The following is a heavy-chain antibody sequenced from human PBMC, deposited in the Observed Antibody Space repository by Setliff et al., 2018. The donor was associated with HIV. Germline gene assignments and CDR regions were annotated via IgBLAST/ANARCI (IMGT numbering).Heavy chain of an antibody. Sequence: ASVKVSCKASGYRFADYGINWIRQAPGQGLEWMGWISAYNGNTNYAQKLQGRVTMTTDTSTSTAYMELRSLRSDDTTVYYCARLRRGIAAAGTLVWFDPWGQGTLVTVSS. V-gene: IGHV1-18*01. J-gene: IGHJ5*02. D-gene: IGHD6-13*01. CDR2: ISAYNGNT. CDR3: ARLRRGIAAAGTLVWFDP. CDR1: GYRFADYG.